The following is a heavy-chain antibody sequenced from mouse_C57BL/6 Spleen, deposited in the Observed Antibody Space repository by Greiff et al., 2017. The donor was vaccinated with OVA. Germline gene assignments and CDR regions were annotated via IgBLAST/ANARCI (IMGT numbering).Heavy chain of an antibody. D-gene: IGHD2-1*01. J-gene: IGHJ4*01. CDR2: IDPEDGET. CDR3: ALYYFYAMDT. Sequence: VQLKQSGAELVKPGASVKLSCTASGFNIKDYYMHWVKQRTEQGLEWIGRIDPEDGETKYAPQFQGKATITADTSSNTAYLQLSSLTSEDTAFYYCALYYFYAMDTWGQGTSVTVSS. CDR1: GFNIKDYY. V-gene: IGHV14-2*01.